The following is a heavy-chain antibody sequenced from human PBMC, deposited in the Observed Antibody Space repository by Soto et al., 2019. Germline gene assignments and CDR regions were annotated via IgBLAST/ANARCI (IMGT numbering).Heavy chain of an antibody. J-gene: IGHJ5*02. Sequence: QMQLQESGPGLVKASETLSLTCTVSGASISSHYWSWIRQPPGKGLEWIGYIYNKGNTNYNPSLKGRVTISVDTSKNQFSLNLTSVTAADTAVYYCAKLWTGRVCLRWLDPCGQGSLVTVSS. CDR1: GASISSHY. CDR3: AKLWTGRVCLRWLDP. V-gene: IGHV4-59*11. D-gene: IGHD3-16*01. CDR2: IYNKGNT.